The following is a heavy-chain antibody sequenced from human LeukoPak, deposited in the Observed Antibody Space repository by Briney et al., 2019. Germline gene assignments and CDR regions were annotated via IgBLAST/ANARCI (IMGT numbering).Heavy chain of an antibody. CDR1: GFTFSSYA. Sequence: GGSLRLSCAASGFTFSSYAMSWVRQAPGKGLEWVSAISGSGGSAYYADSVKGRFTISRDNSKNTLYLQMNSLRAEDTAVYYCAKVGYDSSGYWLFDYWGQGTLVTVSS. CDR2: ISGSGGSA. V-gene: IGHV3-23*01. D-gene: IGHD3-22*01. CDR3: AKVGYDSSGYWLFDY. J-gene: IGHJ4*02.